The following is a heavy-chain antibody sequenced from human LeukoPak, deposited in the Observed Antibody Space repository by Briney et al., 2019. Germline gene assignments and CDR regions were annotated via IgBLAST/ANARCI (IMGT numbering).Heavy chain of an antibody. CDR2: IYSGGST. CDR1: GFTVSSNY. V-gene: IGHV3-66*01. CDR3: ARNVAVNDAFDI. Sequence: GGSLRLSCAASGFTVSSNYMSWVRQAPWKGLEWVSVIYSGGSTYYADSVKGRFTISRDNSKNTLYLQMNSLRAEDTAVYYCARNVAVNDAFDIWGQGTMVTVSS. D-gene: IGHD2-21*01. J-gene: IGHJ3*02.